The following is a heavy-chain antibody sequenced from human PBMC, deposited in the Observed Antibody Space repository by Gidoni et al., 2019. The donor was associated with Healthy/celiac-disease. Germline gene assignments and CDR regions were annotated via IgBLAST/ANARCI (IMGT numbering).Heavy chain of an antibody. CDR2: IDPSDSYT. D-gene: IGHD6-19*01. CDR3: ARHVEAVAGLYYYYGMDV. CDR1: GYSFTSYW. Sequence: EVQLVQSGAEVKKPGESLRISCKGSGYSFTSYWISWVRQMPGKGLEWMGRIDPSDSYTNDSPSFQGHVTISADKSISTAYLQWSSLKASDTAMYYCARHVEAVAGLYYYYGMDVWGQGTTVTVSS. V-gene: IGHV5-10-1*03. J-gene: IGHJ6*02.